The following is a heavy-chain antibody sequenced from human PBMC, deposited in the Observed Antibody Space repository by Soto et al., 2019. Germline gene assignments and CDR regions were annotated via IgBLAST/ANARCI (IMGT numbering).Heavy chain of an antibody. V-gene: IGHV3-30*18. D-gene: IGHD3-10*01. CDR2: ISYDGSIK. Sequence: QVQLVESGGGVVQPGRSLRLSCAPSGFAFTTFAMHWVRQAPGKGLEWVAVISYDGSIKSYADSVMGRFTISRDNSKNTLYLQMNSLRTEDTAVYYCAKGSFGLGSSPRFFYGMDVWGQGTTVTVSS. CDR3: AKGSFGLGSSPRFFYGMDV. CDR1: GFAFTTFA. J-gene: IGHJ6*02.